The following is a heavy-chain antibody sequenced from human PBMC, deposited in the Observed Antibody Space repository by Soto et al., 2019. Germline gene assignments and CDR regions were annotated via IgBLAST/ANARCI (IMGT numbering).Heavy chain of an antibody. CDR3: VKWHTSNFDSLPFTGSDF. CDR2: MSGDGRT. Sequence: GGSLRLSCVASGFTFSDSVMAWVRQAPGKGLEWLSVMSGDGRTRYALSVTGRFTISRDNSKNTLYLQMRSLRAEDAAAYYCVKWHTSNFDSLPFTGSDFWGQGTQVTVSS. V-gene: IGHV3-23*01. J-gene: IGHJ4*02. CDR1: GFTFSDSV. D-gene: IGHD3-22*01.